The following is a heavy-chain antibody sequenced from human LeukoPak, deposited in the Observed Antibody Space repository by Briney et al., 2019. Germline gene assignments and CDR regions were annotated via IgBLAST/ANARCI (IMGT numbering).Heavy chain of an antibody. CDR3: AKGLLSGDGYNSIY. D-gene: IGHD5-24*01. J-gene: IGHJ4*02. CDR2: ISSSSSYI. V-gene: IGHV3-21*04. Sequence: PGGSLRLSCAASGFTFSSYSMNWVRQAPGKGLEWVSSISSSSSYIYYADSVKGRYTISRDNAKNSLYLQMNSLRAEDTAVYYCAKGLLSGDGYNSIYWGQGTLVTVSS. CDR1: GFTFSSYS.